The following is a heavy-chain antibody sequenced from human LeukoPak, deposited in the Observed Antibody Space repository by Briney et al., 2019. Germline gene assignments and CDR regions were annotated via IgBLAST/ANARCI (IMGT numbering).Heavy chain of an antibody. D-gene: IGHD1-26*01. CDR3: ARVWFGWELPFDY. J-gene: IGHJ4*02. CDR1: GYTFTGYY. Sequence: ASVKVSCKASGYTFTGYYMHWVRQAHGQGLEWMGWINPNSGGTNYAQKFQGRVTMTRDTSISTAYMELSRLRSDDTAVYYCARVWFGWELPFDYWGQGTLVTVSS. V-gene: IGHV1-2*02. CDR2: INPNSGGT.